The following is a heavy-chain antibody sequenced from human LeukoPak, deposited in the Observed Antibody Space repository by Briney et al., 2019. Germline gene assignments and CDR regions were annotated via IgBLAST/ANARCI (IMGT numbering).Heavy chain of an antibody. CDR3: ARDRDYYYYMDV. CDR1: GGSISSYY. CDR2: IYYSGST. Sequence: SETLSLTCTVSGGSISSYYWSWIRQPPGKGLEWIGYIYYSGSTNYNPSLKSRVTISVDTSKNQFSLKLSSVTAADTAVYYCARDRDYYYYMDVWGKGTTVTISS. D-gene: IGHD3-10*01. J-gene: IGHJ6*03. V-gene: IGHV4-59*01.